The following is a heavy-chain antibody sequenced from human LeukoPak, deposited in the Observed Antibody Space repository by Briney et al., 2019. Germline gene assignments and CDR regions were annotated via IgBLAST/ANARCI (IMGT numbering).Heavy chain of an antibody. J-gene: IGHJ4*02. CDR3: ARGPPNWGYDY. D-gene: IGHD7-27*01. Sequence: ASVKVSCKASGYTFTSYDFNWVRQATGQRREWMGWMSPNSGDTGYAQKFQDRVTMTRNTSISTAYMELSSLRSDDTAVYYCARGPPNWGYDYWGPGTLVTVSS. CDR1: GYTFTSYD. V-gene: IGHV1-8*01. CDR2: MSPNSGDT.